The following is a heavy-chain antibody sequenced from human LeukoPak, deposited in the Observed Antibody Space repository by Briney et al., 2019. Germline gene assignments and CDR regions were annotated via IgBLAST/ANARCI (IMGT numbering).Heavy chain of an antibody. D-gene: IGHD6-19*01. J-gene: IGHJ5*02. CDR2: ISAYNGNA. CDR3: ARMNPDGYSSGWSEGWFDP. V-gene: IGHV1-18*01. CDR1: GYTFTSYG. Sequence: GASVKVSCKASGYTFTSYGISWVRQAPGQGLEWMGWISAYNGNANYAQKLQGRVTMTTDTSTSTAYMELRSLRSDDTAVYYCARMNPDGYSSGWSEGWFDPWGQGTLVTVSS.